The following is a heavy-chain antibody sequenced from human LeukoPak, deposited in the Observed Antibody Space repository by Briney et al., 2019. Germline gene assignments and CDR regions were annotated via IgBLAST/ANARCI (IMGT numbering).Heavy chain of an antibody. V-gene: IGHV3-23*01. D-gene: IGHD3-22*01. CDR3: AKYSHDSSGSYDY. CDR1: GFTFSSYA. J-gene: IGHJ4*02. CDR2: INGSGGST. Sequence: GGSLRLSCAASGFTFSSYAMSWVRQAPGKGLEWVSDINGSGGSTYYADSVKGRFTISRDNSKNTLYLQMNSLRAEDTAVYYCAKYSHDSSGSYDYWGQGTLVTVSS.